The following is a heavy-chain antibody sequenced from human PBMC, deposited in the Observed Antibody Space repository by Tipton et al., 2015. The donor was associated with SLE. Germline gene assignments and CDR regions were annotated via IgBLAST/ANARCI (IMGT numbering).Heavy chain of an antibody. CDR1: GFTFSSYA. Sequence: SLRLSCAASGFTFSSYAMTWVRQDPGKGLEWVSSISGSGGSTYYADSVKGRFTISRDNSKNTLYLQMNSLRAEDTAVYYCASPLIIDSYLEYWGPGTLVTVSS. CDR3: ASPLIIDSYLEY. V-gene: IGHV3-23*01. CDR2: ISGSGGST. D-gene: IGHD3-22*01. J-gene: IGHJ4*02.